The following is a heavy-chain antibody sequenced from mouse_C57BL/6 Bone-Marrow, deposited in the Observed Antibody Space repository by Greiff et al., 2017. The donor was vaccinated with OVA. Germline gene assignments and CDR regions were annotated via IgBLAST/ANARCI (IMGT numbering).Heavy chain of an antibody. Sequence: EVQLVESGGGLVKPGGSLKLSCAASGFTFSSYAMSWVRQTPEKRLEWVATISDGGSYTYYPDNVKGRFTISRDNAKNNLYLQMSHLKSEDTAMYYCARERATGVADYWGQGTTLTVSS. D-gene: IGHD1-1*01. CDR2: ISDGGSYT. CDR1: GFTFSSYA. CDR3: ARERATGVADY. V-gene: IGHV5-4*01. J-gene: IGHJ2*01.